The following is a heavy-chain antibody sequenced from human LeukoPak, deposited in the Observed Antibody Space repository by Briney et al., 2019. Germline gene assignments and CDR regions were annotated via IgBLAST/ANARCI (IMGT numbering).Heavy chain of an antibody. V-gene: IGHV3-64*01. CDR1: AFIFSIYA. D-gene: IGHD6-19*01. CDR2: ITINGGST. J-gene: IGHJ4*02. Sequence: RPGGSLRLSCAASAFIFSIYAMHWVRQAPGKGLEYVSGITINGGSTFYANSVKGRFTISRDNSKNTLYLQMGSLRGEDMAMYYCAREFADDSSGWYRLGYWGQGTLVTVSS. CDR3: AREFADDSSGWYRLGY.